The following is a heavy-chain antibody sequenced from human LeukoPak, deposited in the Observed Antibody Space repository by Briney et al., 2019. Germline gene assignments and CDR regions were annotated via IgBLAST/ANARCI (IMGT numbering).Heavy chain of an antibody. V-gene: IGHV3-21*01. CDR1: GFTFSSYS. J-gene: IGHJ4*02. CDR2: ISSSSSYI. Sequence: PGGSLRLSCAASGFTFSSYSMNWVRQAPGKGLEWVSSISSSSSYIYYADSVKGRFTISRDNAKNSLYLQMNSLRAEDTAVYYCARVGRDTAMVTSYYFDYWGQGTLVTVSS. D-gene: IGHD5-18*01. CDR3: ARVGRDTAMVTSYYFDY.